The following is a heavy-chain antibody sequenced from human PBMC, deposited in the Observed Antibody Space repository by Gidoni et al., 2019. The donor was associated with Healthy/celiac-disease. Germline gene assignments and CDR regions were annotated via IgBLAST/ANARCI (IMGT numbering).Heavy chain of an antibody. CDR1: GFTCSSYA. CDR3: AKGPDWGPLDY. J-gene: IGHJ4*02. Sequence: EVELVEAGGGWGQSGGSLRSSCAAVGFTCSSYAMSWVRQAPGKGLEWVSAISGSGGSTYYADSVKGRFTISRANSTNTLYLQLNCLRAEDTAVYYCAKGPDWGPLDYWGQGTLVTVSS. D-gene: IGHD7-27*01. V-gene: IGHV3-23*04. CDR2: ISGSGGST.